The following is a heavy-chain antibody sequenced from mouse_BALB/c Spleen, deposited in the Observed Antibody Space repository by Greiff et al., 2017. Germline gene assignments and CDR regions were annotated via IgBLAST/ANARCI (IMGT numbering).Heavy chain of an antibody. CDR3: ARDGYYGGYYAMDY. J-gene: IGHJ4*01. V-gene: IGHV2-9*02. CDR1: GFSLTSYG. CDR2: IWAGGST. Sequence: VQGVESGPGLVAPSQSLSITCTVSGFSLTSYGVHWVRQPPGKGLEWLGVIWAGGSTNYNSALMSRLSISKDNSKSQVFLKMNSLQTDDTAMYYCARDGYYGGYYAMDYWGQGTSVTVSS. D-gene: IGHD2-3*01.